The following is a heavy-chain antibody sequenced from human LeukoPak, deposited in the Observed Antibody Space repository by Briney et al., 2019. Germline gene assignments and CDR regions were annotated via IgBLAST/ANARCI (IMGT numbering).Heavy chain of an antibody. J-gene: IGHJ1*01. Sequence: GGSLRLSCAASGFTFDDYAMHWVRQAPGKGLEWVSGISWNSGSIGYADSVKGRFTISRDNAKNSLYLQMNSLRAEDTALYYCAKGPDSSGYHSYFQHWGQGTLVTVSS. CDR3: AKGPDSSGYHSYFQH. CDR2: ISWNSGSI. V-gene: IGHV3-9*01. CDR1: GFTFDDYA. D-gene: IGHD3-22*01.